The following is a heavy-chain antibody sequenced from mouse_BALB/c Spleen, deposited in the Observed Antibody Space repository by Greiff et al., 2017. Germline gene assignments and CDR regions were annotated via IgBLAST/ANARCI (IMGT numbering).Heavy chain of an antibody. Sequence: EVKLVESGGGLVQPGGSRKLSCAASGFTFSSFGMHWVRQAPEKGLEWVAYISSGSSTIYYADTVKGRFTISRDNPKNTLFLQMTSRRSEDTAMYYCARSGKDYWGQGTSVTVSS. V-gene: IGHV5-17*02. D-gene: IGHD3-1*01. J-gene: IGHJ4*01. CDR1: GFTFSSFG. CDR2: ISSGSSTI. CDR3: ARSGKDY.